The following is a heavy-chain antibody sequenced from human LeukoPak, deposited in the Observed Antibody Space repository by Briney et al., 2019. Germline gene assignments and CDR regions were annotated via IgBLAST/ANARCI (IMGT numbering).Heavy chain of an antibody. J-gene: IGHJ5*02. CDR3: ARAGKQPVIPPSSWFDP. Sequence: ASVKVSCKASGGTFSSYAISWVRQAPGQGLEWMGGIIPIFGTANYAQKFQGRVTITTDESTSTAYMELSSLRSEDTAVYYCARAGKQPVIPPSSWFDPWGQGTLVTVSS. CDR1: GGTFSSYA. D-gene: IGHD6-6*01. V-gene: IGHV1-69*05. CDR2: IIPIFGTA.